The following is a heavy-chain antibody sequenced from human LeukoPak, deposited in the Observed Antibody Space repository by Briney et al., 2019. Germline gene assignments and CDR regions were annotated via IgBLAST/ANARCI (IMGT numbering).Heavy chain of an antibody. CDR3: GREITAAGLITLDY. V-gene: IGHV3-7*03. CDR1: GFTFSSYW. CDR2: IKQDGSEK. D-gene: IGHD6-13*01. J-gene: IGHJ4*02. Sequence: HPGGSLRLSCAASGFTFSSYWMSWVRQAPGKGLEWVANIKQDGSEKYYVDSVKGRFTISRDNAKNSLYLQMNSLRAEDTAVYYCGREITAAGLITLDYWGQGTLVTVSS.